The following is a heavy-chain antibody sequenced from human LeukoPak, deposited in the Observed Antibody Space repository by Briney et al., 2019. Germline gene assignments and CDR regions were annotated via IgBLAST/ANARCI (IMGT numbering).Heavy chain of an antibody. Sequence: GASVNVSCKASGYTFTSYDINWVRQATGQGLEGMGWMNPNSGNTGYAQKFQGGVTITRNTSISTAYMELSSLRSEDTAVYYCARGGSAAADYWGQGTLVTVSS. CDR2: MNPNSGNT. CDR1: GYTFTSYD. J-gene: IGHJ4*02. V-gene: IGHV1-8*03. CDR3: ARGGSAAADY. D-gene: IGHD6-25*01.